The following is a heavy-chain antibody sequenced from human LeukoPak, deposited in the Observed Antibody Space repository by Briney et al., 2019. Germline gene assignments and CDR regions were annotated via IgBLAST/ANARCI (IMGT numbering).Heavy chain of an antibody. J-gene: IGHJ3*01. V-gene: IGHV4-30-4*01. Sequence: PSQTLSLTCIFSGGSISSADYYWNWIPQPPGKGLGGIGYIYNSGRTYYNPSLKSRGTISVDKSKNQFSLKLSSVTAADTAVYYCNYYGSGSPDAFDFWGQGTMVTVSS. CDR3: NYYGSGSPDAFDF. CDR2: IYNSGRT. CDR1: GGSISSADYY. D-gene: IGHD3-10*01.